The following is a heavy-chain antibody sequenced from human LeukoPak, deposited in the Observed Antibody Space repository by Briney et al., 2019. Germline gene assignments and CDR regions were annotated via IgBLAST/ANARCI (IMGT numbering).Heavy chain of an antibody. D-gene: IGHD2-21*02. Sequence: SQTLSLTCAISGDNVSSNSATWNWIRQSPSRGLEWLGRTYFRSKWYNGYAVSMKGRITITPDTSKNQFSLQLHSVTPEDTAVYYCATEKYWGQGTLVTVSS. CDR1: GDNVSSNSAT. J-gene: IGHJ4*02. CDR3: ATEKY. V-gene: IGHV6-1*01. CDR2: TYFRSKWYN.